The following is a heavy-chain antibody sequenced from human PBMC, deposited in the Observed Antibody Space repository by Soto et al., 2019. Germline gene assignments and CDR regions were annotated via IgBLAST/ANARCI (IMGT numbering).Heavy chain of an antibody. CDR2: IDYSGST. V-gene: IGHV4-31*01. D-gene: IGHD4-17*01. CDR3: ARNQGNYGDYPYYMDV. Sequence: QVQLQESGPGLVKPSQTLSLTCTVSGGSLSSGDYYWSWIRQHPGKGLEWIGYIDYSGSTYYNPSLKSLVTISVDTSKNQSSRKLSSVTAADTAVYYCARNQGNYGDYPYYMDVWGKGTTVTVSS. CDR1: GGSLSSGDYY. J-gene: IGHJ6*03.